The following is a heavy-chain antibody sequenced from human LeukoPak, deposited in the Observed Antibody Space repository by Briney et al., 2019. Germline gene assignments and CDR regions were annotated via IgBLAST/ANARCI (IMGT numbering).Heavy chain of an antibody. J-gene: IGHJ4*02. CDR3: ARDVAVAGHSDY. V-gene: IGHV1-69*04. D-gene: IGHD6-19*01. CDR1: GGTFSSYA. CDR2: ITPILGIA. Sequence: GASVKVSCKASGGTFSSYAISWVRQAPGQGLEWMGRITPILGIANYAQKFQGRVTITADKSTSTAYMELSSLRSEDTAVYYCARDVAVAGHSDYWGQGTLVTVSS.